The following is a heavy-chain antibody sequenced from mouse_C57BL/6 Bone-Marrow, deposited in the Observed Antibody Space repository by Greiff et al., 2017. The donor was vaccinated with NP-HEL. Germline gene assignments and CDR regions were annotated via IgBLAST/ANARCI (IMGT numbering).Heavy chain of an antibody. J-gene: IGHJ3*01. V-gene: IGHV1-54*01. CDR3: ARETYYYGSSYGFAY. CDR2: INPGSGGT. Sequence: LVESGAELVRPGTSVKVSCKASGYAFTNYLIEWVKQRPGQGLEWIGVINPGSGGTNYNEKFKGKATLTADKSSSTAYMQLSSLTSEDSAVYFCARETYYYGSSYGFAYWGQGTLVTVSA. CDR1: GYAFTNYL. D-gene: IGHD1-1*01.